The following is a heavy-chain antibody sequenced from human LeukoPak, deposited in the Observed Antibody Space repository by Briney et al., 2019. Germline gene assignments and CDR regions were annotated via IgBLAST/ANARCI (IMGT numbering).Heavy chain of an antibody. V-gene: IGHV4-30-4*01. D-gene: IGHD3-22*01. J-gene: IGHJ5*02. Sequence: SETLSLTCTVSGGSISSGDYYWSWIRQPPGKGLEWIGYIYYSGNTYYNPSLKSRVTISVDTSKNQFSLKLSSVTAADTAVYYCARTYYYDSSGYFLFDPWGQGTLVTVSS. CDR1: GGSISSGDYY. CDR2: IYYSGNT. CDR3: ARTYYYDSSGYFLFDP.